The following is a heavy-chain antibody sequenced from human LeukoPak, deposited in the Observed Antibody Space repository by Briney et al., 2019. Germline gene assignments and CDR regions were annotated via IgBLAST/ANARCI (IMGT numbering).Heavy chain of an antibody. V-gene: IGHV5-51*01. J-gene: IGHJ4*02. CDR3: ARHGTYRYPDF. Sequence: GESLKISCKGSGYRFTSYWIAWVRQMPGRGLEWMGIIYPGDSDTRYSPSFQGQVTISVDKSISTAYLQRSSLRASDTAMYYCARHGTYRYPDFWGQGTLLTVSS. D-gene: IGHD1-14*01. CDR1: GYRFTSYW. CDR2: IYPGDSDT.